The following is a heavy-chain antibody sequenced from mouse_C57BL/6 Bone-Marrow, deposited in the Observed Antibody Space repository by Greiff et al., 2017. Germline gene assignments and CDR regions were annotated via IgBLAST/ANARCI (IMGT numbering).Heavy chain of an antibody. D-gene: IGHD2-4*01. CDR1: GFSLTSYG. Sequence: QVQLQQSGPGLVQPSQSLSITCTVSGFSLTSYGVHWVRQSPGKGLEWLGVIWSGGSTDYNAAFISRLSISKDNSKSQVFFIMNSLQADDTAIYYCATKGGLRRGDYFDYWGQGTTLTVSS. V-gene: IGHV2-2*01. CDR2: IWSGGST. CDR3: ATKGGLRRGDYFDY. J-gene: IGHJ2*01.